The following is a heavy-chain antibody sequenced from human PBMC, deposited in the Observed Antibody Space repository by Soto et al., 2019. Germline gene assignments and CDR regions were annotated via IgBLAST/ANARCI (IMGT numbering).Heavy chain of an antibody. CDR2: ISSSSSTI. V-gene: IGHV3-48*02. Sequence: PGGSLRLSCAASGFTFSSYSMNWVRQAPGKGLEWVSYISSSSSTIYYADSVKGRFTISRDNAKNSLYLQMNSLRDENTAVYYCAREGYYDSSGYYYGYYYYGMDVWGQGTTVTVSS. D-gene: IGHD3-22*01. J-gene: IGHJ6*02. CDR3: AREGYYDSSGYYYGYYYYGMDV. CDR1: GFTFSSYS.